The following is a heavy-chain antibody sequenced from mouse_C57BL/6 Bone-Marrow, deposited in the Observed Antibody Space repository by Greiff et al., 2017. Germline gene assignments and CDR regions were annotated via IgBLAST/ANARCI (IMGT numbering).Heavy chain of an antibody. D-gene: IGHD1-1*01. V-gene: IGHV1-85*01. J-gene: IGHJ1*03. CDR2: IYPRDGST. CDR3: ARLEFDGSSGDWYFDV. Sequence: VKLMESGPELVKPGASVKLSCKASGYTFTSYDINWVKQRPGQGLEWIGWIYPRDGSTKYNEKFKGKATLTVDTSSSTAYRELHSLTSEDSAVYFCARLEFDGSSGDWYFDVWGTGTTVTVSS. CDR1: GYTFTSYD.